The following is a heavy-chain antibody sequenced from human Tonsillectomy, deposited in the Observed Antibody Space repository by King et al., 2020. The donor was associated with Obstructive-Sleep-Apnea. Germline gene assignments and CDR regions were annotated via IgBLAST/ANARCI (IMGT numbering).Heavy chain of an antibody. J-gene: IGHJ4*02. CDR1: GFSLSTSGVG. Sequence: TLKESGPTLVKPTQTLTLTCTFSGFSLSTSGVGVGWIRQPPGKALEWLALIYWNDDKRYSPSLKSRLTIPKDTPKNQVVLTMTNMDPVDTATYYCAHSMVRGVPIDYWGQGTLVTVSS. D-gene: IGHD3-10*01. CDR2: IYWNDDK. V-gene: IGHV2-5*01. CDR3: AHSMVRGVPIDY.